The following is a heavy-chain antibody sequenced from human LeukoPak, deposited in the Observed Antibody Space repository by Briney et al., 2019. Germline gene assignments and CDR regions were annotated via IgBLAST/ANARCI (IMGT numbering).Heavy chain of an antibody. CDR3: ARGCSSTSCSYFDY. V-gene: IGHV3-21*01. J-gene: IGHJ4*02. CDR1: GFTFSSYS. CDR2: ISSSSSYI. Sequence: PGGSLRLSCAASGFTFSSYSMNWVRQAPGKGLEWVSSISSSSSYIYYADSVKGRFTISRDNAKNSLYLQMNSLRAEDTAVYYCARGCSSTSCSYFDYWGQGTLVTVSS. D-gene: IGHD2-2*01.